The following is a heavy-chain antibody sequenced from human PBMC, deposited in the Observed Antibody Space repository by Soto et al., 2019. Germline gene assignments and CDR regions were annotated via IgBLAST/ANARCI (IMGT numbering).Heavy chain of an antibody. V-gene: IGHV5-51*01. CDR1: GYSFTSYW. D-gene: IGHD2-2*01. Sequence: PGESLKISCKGSGYSFTSYWIGWVRQMPGKGLEWMGIIYPGDSDTRYSPSFQGQVTISADKSISTAYLQWSSLKASDTAMYYCARTSMADYYYYYGMDVWGQETTVTVSS. J-gene: IGHJ6*02. CDR2: IYPGDSDT. CDR3: ARTSMADYYYYYGMDV.